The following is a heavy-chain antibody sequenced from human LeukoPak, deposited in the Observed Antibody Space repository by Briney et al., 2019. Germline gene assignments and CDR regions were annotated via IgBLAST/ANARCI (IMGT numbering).Heavy chain of an antibody. D-gene: IGHD1-14*01. J-gene: IGHJ6*02. CDR2: IYGGGST. Sequence: PGGSLRLSCAASGFTVGSNYMSWVRQVPGKGLEWVSVIYGGGSTYYADSVKGRFTISRDNSKNTLYLQMNSLRAEDTAVYYCAKYLTARGPRYALDVWGQGTTVTVPS. CDR3: AKYLTARGPRYALDV. CDR1: GFTVGSNY. V-gene: IGHV3-53*01.